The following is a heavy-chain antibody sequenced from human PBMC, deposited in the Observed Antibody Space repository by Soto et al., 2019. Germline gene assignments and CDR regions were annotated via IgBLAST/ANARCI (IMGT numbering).Heavy chain of an antibody. J-gene: IGHJ4*02. V-gene: IGHV1-46*01. CDR3: ATQIDTVMVFRD. Sequence: GASVKVSCKASGYTFTDHYIHWVRQAPGQGLDWVGVINPSGGRTNYAQKFQGRVTMTGDTSTRTVYMELSSLRSDDTAVYYCATQIDTVMVFRDWGQGTLVTVSS. CDR1: GYTFTDHY. CDR2: INPSGGRT. D-gene: IGHD5-18*01.